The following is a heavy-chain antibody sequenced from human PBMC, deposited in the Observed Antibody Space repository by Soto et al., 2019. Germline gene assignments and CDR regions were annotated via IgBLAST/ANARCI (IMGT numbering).Heavy chain of an antibody. V-gene: IGHV3-66*01. CDR1: GLSVTNNY. D-gene: IGHD2-2*01. CDR2: IDIGGNT. J-gene: IGHJ4*02. CDR3: ARGRGSTGYLGREHYFDY. Sequence: EVQVVESGGGLVQAGGSVRLSCAASGLSVTNNYMNWVRQAPGKGLEWVSIIDIGGNTYYADSVKDRFTISRDNSRNTLYLHMDSLRAEDTAVYYCARGRGSTGYLGREHYFDYWGQGTLVTVSP.